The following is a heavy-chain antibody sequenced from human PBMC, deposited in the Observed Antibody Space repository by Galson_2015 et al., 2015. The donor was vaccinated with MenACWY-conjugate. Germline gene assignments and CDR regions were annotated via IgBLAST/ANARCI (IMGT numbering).Heavy chain of an antibody. Sequence: SVKVSCKVSGYTLTELSMHWVRQAPGKGLEWMGGFDPEDGETIYAQKFQGRVTMTEDTSTDTAYMELSSLRSEDTAVYYCATGGRIRLLRYFDSYYFDYWGQGTLVTVSS. CDR1: GYTLTELS. V-gene: IGHV1-24*01. J-gene: IGHJ4*02. CDR2: FDPEDGET. D-gene: IGHD3-9*01. CDR3: ATGGRIRLLRYFDSYYFDY.